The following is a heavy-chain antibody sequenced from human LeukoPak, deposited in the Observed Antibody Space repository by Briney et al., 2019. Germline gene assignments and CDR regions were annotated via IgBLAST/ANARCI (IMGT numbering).Heavy chain of an antibody. D-gene: IGHD2-21*01. J-gene: IGHJ5*02. CDR2: ISDSTT. V-gene: IGHV3-23*01. CDR1: GFSFSNYA. Sequence: GGSLRLSCAASGFSFSNYAMSWVRQVPGKGLEWVSVISDSTTYYADSVKGRFTISRDNSRNTLYLQMNSLRAEDTAVYYCAKGGGYWCWASWGQGTLVTVSS. CDR3: AKGGGYWCWAS.